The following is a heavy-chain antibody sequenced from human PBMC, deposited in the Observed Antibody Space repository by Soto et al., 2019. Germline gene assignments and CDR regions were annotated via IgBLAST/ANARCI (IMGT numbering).Heavy chain of an antibody. CDR3: AREPGHCSGGSCYYGMDV. Sequence: ASVKVSCKASGYTFTAYYIHWVRQAPGQGLEWMGWINPNNGDTKYAQKFQGRVTMTRDTSISTAYMELSSLTSDDTAVYYCAREPGHCSGGSCYYGMDVWGQGTTVPVS. J-gene: IGHJ6*02. V-gene: IGHV1-2*02. CDR1: GYTFTAYY. CDR2: INPNNGDT. D-gene: IGHD2-15*01.